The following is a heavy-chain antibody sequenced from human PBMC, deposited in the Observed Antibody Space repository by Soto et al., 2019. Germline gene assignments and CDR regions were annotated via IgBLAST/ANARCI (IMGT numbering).Heavy chain of an antibody. CDR2: IYPGDSDT. J-gene: IGHJ3*02. CDR1: GYSFTSYC. Sequence: GASLKISCKGSGYSFTSYCIGWVRQMPGKGLVWMGIIYPGDSDTRYSPAFQGQDTLPADKSISPAYLQWSSLKASDTAMYYCARFRITMIVVATYQAFDIWGQGTMVTVSS. CDR3: ARFRITMIVVATYQAFDI. D-gene: IGHD3-22*01. V-gene: IGHV5-51*01.